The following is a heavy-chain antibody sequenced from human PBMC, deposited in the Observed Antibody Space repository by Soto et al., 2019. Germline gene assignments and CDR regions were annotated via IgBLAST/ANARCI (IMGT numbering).Heavy chain of an antibody. V-gene: IGHV4-4*02. CDR2: VYHSGST. Sequence: QVHLQESGPGLVNASGTLSLTCGVSGGSISTNNWWSWVRQTPGQGLEWIAEVYHSGSTNYNPSLKSRLTISVDQSKNQFSLRLTSVTVADSAVYYCARAKLCNSLSCPHSFDTWGQGTLVSVSS. J-gene: IGHJ4*02. CDR1: GGSISTNNW. CDR3: ARAKLCNSLSCPHSFDT. D-gene: IGHD2-2*01.